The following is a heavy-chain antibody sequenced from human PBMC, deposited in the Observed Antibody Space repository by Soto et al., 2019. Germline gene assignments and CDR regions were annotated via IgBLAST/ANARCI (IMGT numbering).Heavy chain of an antibody. CDR3: VRGANFYQ. CDR1: GYVFTRYD. Sequence: QVQLVQSGAEVKKPGASVRVFCQGSGYVFTRYDVHWVRQATGQGLEWMGWMNPDRDKRGYAQKFQGRITMSVDTSTRTVYMELSSLGSEDTAIYYCVRGANFYQSGQGTLVTVSS. V-gene: IGHV1-8*01. CDR2: MNPDRDKR. J-gene: IGHJ4*02.